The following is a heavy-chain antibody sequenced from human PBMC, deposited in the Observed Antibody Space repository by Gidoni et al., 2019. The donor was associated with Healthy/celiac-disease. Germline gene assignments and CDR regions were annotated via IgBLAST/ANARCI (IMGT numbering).Heavy chain of an antibody. J-gene: IGHJ4*02. D-gene: IGHD6-13*01. Sequence: STYYNPSLKSRVTISVDTSKNQFSLKLSSVTAADTAVYYCARPGYESDYWGQGTLVTVSS. CDR2: ST. CDR3: ARPGYESDY. V-gene: IGHV4-39*01.